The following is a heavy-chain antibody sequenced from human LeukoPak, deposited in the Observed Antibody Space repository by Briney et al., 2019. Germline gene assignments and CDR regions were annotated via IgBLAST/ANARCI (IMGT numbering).Heavy chain of an antibody. CDR1: GFTFSSYA. J-gene: IGHJ4*02. Sequence: GGSLRLSCAASGFTFSSYAMSWVRQAPGKGLEWVSAISGSGGSAYYADSVKGRFTISRNNSKNTLYLQMNSLRAEDTAVYYCAKDQIVGLLDYWGQGTLVTVSS. V-gene: IGHV3-23*01. CDR3: AKDQIVGLLDY. D-gene: IGHD1-26*01. CDR2: ISGSGGSA.